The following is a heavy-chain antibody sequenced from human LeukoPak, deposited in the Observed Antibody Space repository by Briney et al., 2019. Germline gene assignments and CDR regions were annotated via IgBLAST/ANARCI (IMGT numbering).Heavy chain of an antibody. D-gene: IGHD4-11*01. J-gene: IGHJ5*02. CDR1: GYSISSGYY. CDR2: IYYSGST. Sequence: SETLSLTCTVSGYSISSGYYWGWIRQPPGKGLEWIGYIYYSGSTNYNPSLKSRVTISVDTSKNQFSLKLSSVTAADTAVYYCARGDTVTTARHWFDPWGQGTLVTVSS. V-gene: IGHV4-38-2*02. CDR3: ARGDTVTTARHWFDP.